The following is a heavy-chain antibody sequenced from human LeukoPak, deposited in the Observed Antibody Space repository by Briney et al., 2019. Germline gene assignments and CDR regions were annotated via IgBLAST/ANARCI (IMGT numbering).Heavy chain of an antibody. CDR1: GGSISSSSYY. Sequence: SETLSLTCTVSGGSISSSSYYWGWIRQPPGKGLEWIGSIYYSGSTYYNPSLKSRVTISVDTSKNQFSLRLSSVTAADTAVYYCARVLERRGWFDPWGQGTLVTVSS. D-gene: IGHD1-1*01. CDR3: ARVLERRGWFDP. J-gene: IGHJ5*02. CDR2: IYYSGST. V-gene: IGHV4-39*07.